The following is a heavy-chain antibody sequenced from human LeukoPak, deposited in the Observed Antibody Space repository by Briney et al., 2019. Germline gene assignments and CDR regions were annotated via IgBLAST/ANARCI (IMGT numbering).Heavy chain of an antibody. CDR1: GYTFTSYD. V-gene: IGHV1-69*04. CDR3: TREGPIIVVVIHTGWFDP. J-gene: IGHJ5*02. Sequence: ASVKVSCQACGYTFTSYDINWVRQAPGQGLEGMGRIIPILGIASYAQKFQCRVTITADKSTSTAYMELSSLRSEDTAVYYCTREGPIIVVVIHTGWFDPWGQGTLVTVSS. D-gene: IGHD3-22*01. CDR2: IIPILGIA.